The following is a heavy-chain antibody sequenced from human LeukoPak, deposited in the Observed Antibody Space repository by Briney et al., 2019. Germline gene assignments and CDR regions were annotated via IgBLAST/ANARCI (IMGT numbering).Heavy chain of an antibody. J-gene: IGHJ4*02. CDR1: GFTFSSYA. CDR3: ARGPRWYPGPIDY. V-gene: IGHV3-30*04. CDR2: ISYDGSNK. Sequence: PGGSLRLSCAASGFTFSSYAMHWVRQAPGKGLEWVAVISYDGSNKYYADSVKGRFTISRDNSKNTLYLRMNSLRAEDTAVYYCARGPRWYPGPIDYWGQGTLVTVSS. D-gene: IGHD4-23*01.